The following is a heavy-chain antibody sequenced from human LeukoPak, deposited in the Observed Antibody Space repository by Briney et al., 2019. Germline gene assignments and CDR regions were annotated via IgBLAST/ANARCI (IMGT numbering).Heavy chain of an antibody. D-gene: IGHD3-10*01. CDR2: MNPNSGNT. CDR3: ARSTSYVRRITMVRGVIPPDY. J-gene: IGHJ4*02. V-gene: IGHV1-8*01. CDR1: GYTFTSYD. Sequence: ASVKVSCKASGYTFTSYDISWVRQATGQGLEWMGWMNPNSGNTGYAQKFQGRVTMTRNTSISTAYMELSSLRSEDTAVYYCARSTSYVRRITMVRGVIPPDYWGQGTLVTVSS.